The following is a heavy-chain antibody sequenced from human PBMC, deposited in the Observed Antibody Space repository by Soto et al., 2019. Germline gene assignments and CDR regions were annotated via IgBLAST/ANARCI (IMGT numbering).Heavy chain of an antibody. CDR2: INHSVST. D-gene: IGHD6-13*01. V-gene: IGHV4-34*01. CDR3: ASRSNSSNSTFDY. Sequence: SETLSLTCAVYAGSFSGYHWSWIRQPPGKGMEWIGEINHSVSTNYNPSLKSRVTTSVDTSKIQFSLKLSSVTAADTAVFYCASRSNSSNSTFDYWGEGTLVTVSS. CDR1: AGSFSGYH. J-gene: IGHJ4*02.